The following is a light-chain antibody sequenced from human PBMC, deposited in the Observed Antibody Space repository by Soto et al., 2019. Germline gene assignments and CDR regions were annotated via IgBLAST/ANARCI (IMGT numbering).Light chain of an antibody. CDR3: SSYSSSSALDLI. CDR1: NSDVGGYNY. CDR2: EVT. J-gene: IGLJ2*01. V-gene: IGLV2-14*01. Sequence: QSALAQPASVSGAPGQSVTISCAGTNSDVGGYNYVFWYQQYPGKAPKLIIYEVTYRPSGVSNRFSGSKSGNTASLTITGLQAEDEAAYYCSSYSSSSALDLIFGGGTQLTVL.